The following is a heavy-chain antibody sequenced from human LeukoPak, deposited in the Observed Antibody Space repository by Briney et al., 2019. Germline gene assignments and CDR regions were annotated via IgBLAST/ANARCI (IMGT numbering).Heavy chain of an antibody. CDR3: AREGRMATILAFDI. Sequence: ASVKVSCKASGYTFTSYYMHWVRQAPGQGLEWMGIINPSGGSKSYAQKFQGRVTVTRDMSTSTVYMELSSLRSEDTAVYYCAREGRMATILAFDIWGQGTMVTVSS. CDR2: INPSGGSK. J-gene: IGHJ3*02. D-gene: IGHD5-24*01. CDR1: GYTFTSYY. V-gene: IGHV1-46*01.